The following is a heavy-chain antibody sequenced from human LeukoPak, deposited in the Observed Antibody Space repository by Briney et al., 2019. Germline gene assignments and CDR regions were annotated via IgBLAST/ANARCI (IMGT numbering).Heavy chain of an antibody. CDR1: GFTFSSYE. V-gene: IGHV3-48*03. J-gene: IGHJ3*02. Sequence: GGSLRLSCAASGFTFSSYEMNWVRQAPGKGLEWVSHISSSGSTIYYADSVKGRFTISRDNAKNSLYLQMNSLRAEDTAVYYCARDPTYYYGSGSPDDAFDIWGQGTMVTVSS. D-gene: IGHD3-10*01. CDR2: ISSSGSTI. CDR3: ARDPTYYYGSGSPDDAFDI.